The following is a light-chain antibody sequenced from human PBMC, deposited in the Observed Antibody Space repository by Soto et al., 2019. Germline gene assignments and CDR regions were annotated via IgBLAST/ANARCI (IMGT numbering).Light chain of an antibody. CDR3: QKYDSLPFT. CDR1: QDISNY. Sequence: DIQMTQSPSSLSASVGDSVTITCRASQDISNYLAWFQQRPGKPPKLLIYAASTLESGVPSRFNGSRSATDFTLSISSLQPEDVATFSCQKYDSLPFTFGPGTKVDI. V-gene: IGKV1-27*01. J-gene: IGKJ3*01. CDR2: AAS.